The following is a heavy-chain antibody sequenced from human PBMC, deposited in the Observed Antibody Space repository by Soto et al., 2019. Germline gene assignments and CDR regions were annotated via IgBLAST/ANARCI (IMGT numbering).Heavy chain of an antibody. D-gene: IGHD3-10*01. Sequence: QVQLQESGPGLVKPSETLSLTCTVSGGSITNYYCSWFRQPPGKGLEWIGYIQYSGYSAYNLSLKRRVTMSMDTSKTQFPLMLESVTATDTAGYYCARHGFGSLHGLVDVWGQGTTVIVSS. CDR1: GGSITNYY. J-gene: IGHJ6*02. CDR3: ARHGFGSLHGLVDV. V-gene: IGHV4-59*08. CDR2: IQYSGYS.